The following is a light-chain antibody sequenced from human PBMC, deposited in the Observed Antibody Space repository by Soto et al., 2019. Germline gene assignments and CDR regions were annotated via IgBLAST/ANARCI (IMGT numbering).Light chain of an antibody. CDR1: QSVNSNY. CDR3: QRYGSSPLYT. CDR2: GTS. Sequence: EIGLTQSPGTLSLSPGERATFSCRASQSVNSNYLAWYQQRPGLAPRLLIYGTSNRATGIPDRFSGSGSGTDFTLPISRLEREDFAVYYCQRYGSSPLYTLGPGTKLEIK. J-gene: IGKJ2*01. V-gene: IGKV3-20*01.